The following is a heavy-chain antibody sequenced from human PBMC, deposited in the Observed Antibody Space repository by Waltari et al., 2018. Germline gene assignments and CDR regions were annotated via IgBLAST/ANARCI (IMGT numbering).Heavy chain of an antibody. V-gene: IGHV3-53*02. CDR2: IHIPSTT. CDR1: GFPVSNNS. D-gene: IGHD6-19*01. J-gene: IGHJ6*02. Sequence: EVQLVETGGGLIQPGGSLRLSCAASGFPVSNNSMTWVRQAPGKGLEWVSVIHIPSTTYYADSVKGRFTMSRDNSKNTLSLQMNSLRDEDTAVYYCARLAVAGPDVFSYFYGMDVWGQGTTVTVSS. CDR3: ARLAVAGPDVFSYFYGMDV.